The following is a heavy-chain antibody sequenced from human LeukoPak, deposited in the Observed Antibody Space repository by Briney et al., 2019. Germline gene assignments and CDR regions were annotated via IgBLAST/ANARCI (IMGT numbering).Heavy chain of an antibody. J-gene: IGHJ4*02. D-gene: IGHD2-2*01. CDR3: ARRSVVAPREFDY. CDR1: GFTFGSYA. CDR2: ISDTGGNT. Sequence: GGSLRLSCAASGFTFGSYAMSWVRQAPGKGLEWVSTISDTGGNTYYADSMKGRFTISRDNAKNSLYLQMNSLRAEDTAIYYCARRSVVAPREFDYWGQGTLVTVSS. V-gene: IGHV3-23*01.